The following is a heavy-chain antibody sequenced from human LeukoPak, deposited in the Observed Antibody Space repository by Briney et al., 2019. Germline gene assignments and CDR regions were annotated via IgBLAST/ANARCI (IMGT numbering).Heavy chain of an antibody. V-gene: IGHV3-30-3*01. CDR2: ISNDGSFQ. CDR1: XFTFSGHA. CDR3: VGEVGSRQMNS. Sequence: GSXXLXCXVSXFTFSGHAMHWVRQAPGKGLECVAYISNDGSFQYHADSVKGRFTISRDNSKDILYLQMNSLRVDDSATYYCVGEVGSRQMNSWGQGTLVTVSS. J-gene: IGHJ5*02. D-gene: IGHD1-26*01.